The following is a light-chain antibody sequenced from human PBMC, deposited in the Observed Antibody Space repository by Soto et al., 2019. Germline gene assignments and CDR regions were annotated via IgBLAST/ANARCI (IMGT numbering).Light chain of an antibody. CDR2: AAS. Sequence: DIQMTQSPSSLSASVGDRVTITCRASQSISSYLNWYQQKPGKAPKLLIYAASSLHSGVPSRFSGSGSRTDFTLTINSLQPENFATYYCQQSYSTPRYTFGQGTKMEIK. V-gene: IGKV1-39*01. CDR3: QQSYSTPRYT. J-gene: IGKJ2*01. CDR1: QSISSY.